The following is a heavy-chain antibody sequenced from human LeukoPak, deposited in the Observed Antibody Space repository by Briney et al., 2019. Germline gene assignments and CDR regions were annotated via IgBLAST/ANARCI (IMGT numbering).Heavy chain of an antibody. D-gene: IGHD2-2*02. J-gene: IGHJ4*02. Sequence: GGSLRLSCAASGFTFSTYSMNWVRQAPGKGLEWVSYISSSSSTIYYADSVKGRFTISRDNAKNSLSPQMNSLRDEDTAVYYCACPAAKPECGYWGQGTLVTVSS. CDR2: ISSSSSTI. CDR1: GFTFSTYS. CDR3: ACPAAKPECGY. V-gene: IGHV3-48*02.